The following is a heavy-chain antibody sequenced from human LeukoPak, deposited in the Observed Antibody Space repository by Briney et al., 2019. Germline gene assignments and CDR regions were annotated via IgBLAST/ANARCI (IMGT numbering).Heavy chain of an antibody. Sequence: SGGSLRLSCAASGFTFSSYSMNWVRQAPGKGLEWVSSISSSSSYIYYADSVKGRFTISRDNSKNTLYLQMNSLRAEDTAVYYCAKDLYLGSYGYFFDYWGQGTLVTVSS. D-gene: IGHD5-18*01. J-gene: IGHJ4*02. V-gene: IGHV3-21*04. CDR3: AKDLYLGSYGYFFDY. CDR2: ISSSSSYI. CDR1: GFTFSSYS.